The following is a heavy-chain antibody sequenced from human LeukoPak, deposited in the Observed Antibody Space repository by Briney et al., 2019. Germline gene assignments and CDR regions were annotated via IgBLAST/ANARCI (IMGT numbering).Heavy chain of an antibody. CDR2: ISSSSSYI. Sequence: GGSLRLSCAASGFTFSSYSMNWVRQAPGKGLEWVSSISSSSSYIYYADSVKGRFTISRDNAKNSLYLQMNSLRAEDTAVYYCVKSKSMITFGGVIAPSDYWGQGTLVTVSS. J-gene: IGHJ4*02. CDR3: VKSKSMITFGGVIAPSDY. V-gene: IGHV3-21*01. CDR1: GFTFSSYS. D-gene: IGHD3-16*02.